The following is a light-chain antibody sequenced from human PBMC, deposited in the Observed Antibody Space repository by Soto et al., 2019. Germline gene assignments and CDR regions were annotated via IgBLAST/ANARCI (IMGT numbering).Light chain of an antibody. CDR3: QQYGISQNT. CDR2: GAS. V-gene: IGKV3-20*01. J-gene: IGKJ2*01. CDR1: QSVSSGY. Sequence: ETVMTQSPGTLSLSPGERATLSCRASQSVSSGYLAWYQQKPGQAPRLLIFGASNRATGIPDRFTGSGSGTYFTLTIIRLEPEDFAVYYCQQYGISQNTFGQGTKLEIK.